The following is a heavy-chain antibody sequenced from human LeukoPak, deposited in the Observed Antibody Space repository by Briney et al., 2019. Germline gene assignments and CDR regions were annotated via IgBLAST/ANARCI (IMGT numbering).Heavy chain of an antibody. CDR2: INPNSGGT. CDR1: GYTFTGYY. CDR3: ARDYCSSTSCPHAFDI. J-gene: IGHJ3*02. V-gene: IGHV1-2*02. Sequence: GASVKVSCKASGYTFTGYYMHWVRQAPGQGLEWMGWINPNSGGTNYAQKLQGRVTMTTDTSTSTAYMELRSLRSDDTAVYYCARDYCSSTSCPHAFDIWGQGTMVTVSS. D-gene: IGHD2-2*01.